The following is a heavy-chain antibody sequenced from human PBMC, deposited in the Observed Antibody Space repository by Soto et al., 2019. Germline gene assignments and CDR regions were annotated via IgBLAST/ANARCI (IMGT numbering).Heavy chain of an antibody. CDR3: AGDRYWSGETFYGDWDYDYGMDV. CDR1: GFTFTKYG. D-gene: IGHD2-15*01. V-gene: IGHV3-33*01. J-gene: IGHJ6*01. CDR2: IWYDGSNK. Sequence: QVQLVESGGGVVQPGRSLRLSCAASGFTFTKYGMHWVRQAPGKGLEWVAVIWYDGSNKYYVDSVKGRFTISRDNSKNPFYLQMNDLRAEDTAVYYCAGDRYWSGETFYGDWDYDYGMDVWGQGTTVTVSS.